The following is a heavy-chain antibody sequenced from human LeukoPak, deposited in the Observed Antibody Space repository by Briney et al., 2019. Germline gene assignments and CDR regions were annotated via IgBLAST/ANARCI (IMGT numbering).Heavy chain of an antibody. CDR2: IYYIGST. D-gene: IGHD6-13*01. Sequence: SETLSLTCTVSGGSIRSYYWSWIRQSPGKGLEWIGSIYYIGSTKYNPSLKSRVTISVDTSKNQFSLKLTSVTAADTAVYYCARVVAAATYYFDYWGQGALVTVSS. CDR1: GGSIRSYY. V-gene: IGHV4-59*01. J-gene: IGHJ4*02. CDR3: ARVVAAATYYFDY.